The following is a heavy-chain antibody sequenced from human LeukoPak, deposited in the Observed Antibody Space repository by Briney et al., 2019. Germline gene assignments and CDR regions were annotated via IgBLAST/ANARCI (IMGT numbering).Heavy chain of an antibody. Sequence: SETLSLTCAVSGGSISAVSGYSVSHTTFYWGWIRQPPGKGLEWIGSMFYSGRTFLNPSLKSRVTLSVDTSKNQFSLKLNSVIAADTAVYYCARHFVPEYIAGLGNWFDPRGQGTLVTVSS. CDR2: MFYSGRT. V-gene: IGHV4-39*01. CDR3: ARHFVPEYIAGLGNWFDP. D-gene: IGHD2/OR15-2a*01. J-gene: IGHJ5*02. CDR1: GGSISAVSGYSVSHTTFY.